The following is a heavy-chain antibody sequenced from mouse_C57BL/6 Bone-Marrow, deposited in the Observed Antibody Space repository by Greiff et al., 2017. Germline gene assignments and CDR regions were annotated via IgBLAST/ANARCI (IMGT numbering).Heavy chain of an antibody. V-gene: IGHV1-55*01. CDR2: IYPGSGST. Sequence: QVQLQQPGAELVKPGASVKMSCKASGYTFTSYWITWVKQRPGQGLEWIGDIYPGSGSTNYNEKFKSKATLTVDTSSSTAYMQLSSLTSEDSAVYYCASQKLRIYYYGREDFDYWGQGTTLTVSS. CDR3: ASQKLRIYYYGREDFDY. D-gene: IGHD1-1*01. CDR1: GYTFTSYW. J-gene: IGHJ2*01.